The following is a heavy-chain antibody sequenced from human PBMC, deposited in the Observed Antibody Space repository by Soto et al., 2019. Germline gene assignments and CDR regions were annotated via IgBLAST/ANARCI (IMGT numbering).Heavy chain of an antibody. CDR2: IHYSGST. CDR1: GDSISDTIYY. J-gene: IGHJ4*02. Sequence: SETLSLTCRVSGDSISDTIYYWGWIRQPPGMGLEWIGSIHYSGSTQFHPSFKSRVTISIDRTRNQFSLSLSSMTAADKAVYYCARGGGYDSFDFWGQGIQVTVSS. V-gene: IGHV4-39*07. CDR3: ARGGGYDSFDF. D-gene: IGHD2-15*01.